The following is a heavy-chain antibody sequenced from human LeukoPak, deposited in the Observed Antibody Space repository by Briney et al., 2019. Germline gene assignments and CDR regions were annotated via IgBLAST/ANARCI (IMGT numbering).Heavy chain of an antibody. D-gene: IGHD3-22*01. CDR2: IYPSGNT. Sequence: SETLSLACSVSGGSFSNNFWSWVRQPAGKGLEWIGRIYPSGNTNYNPSLKSRVTISVDTSKNQFSLTLSSVTAADTAVYYCARGQKYRSGYTVTELGSGYFDYWGQGTLVTVSS. CDR3: ARGQKYRSGYTVTELGSGYFDY. V-gene: IGHV4-4*07. CDR1: GGSFSNNF. J-gene: IGHJ4*02.